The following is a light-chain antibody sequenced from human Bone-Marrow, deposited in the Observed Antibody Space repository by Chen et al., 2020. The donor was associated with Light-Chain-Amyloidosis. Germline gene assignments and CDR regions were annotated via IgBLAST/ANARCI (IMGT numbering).Light chain of an antibody. V-gene: IGLV3-25*03. CDR1: DLPTKY. J-gene: IGLJ2*01. CDR3: QAADSSGTYEVI. Sequence: SYELTQPPSVSVSPGQTARITCYGDDLPTKYAYWYQQKPGQAPVLVIHRDTERPSGISERFSGDSSGTTATLTSSGVQAEDEADYHCQAADSSGTYEVIFGGGTKLTVL. CDR2: RDT.